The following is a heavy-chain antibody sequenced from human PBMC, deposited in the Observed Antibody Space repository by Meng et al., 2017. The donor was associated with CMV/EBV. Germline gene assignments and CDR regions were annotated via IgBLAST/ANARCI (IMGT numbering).Heavy chain of an antibody. CDR2: VSYDRCIT. CDR3: AREGEITIIGYPTFTFDY. CDR1: FSIHA. J-gene: IGHJ4*02. V-gene: IGHV3-30-3*01. D-gene: IGHD3-22*01. Sequence: FSIHALHWVRQAPGRGLGAVAVVSYDRCITYYTDSVKGRFTISRDNSKNTMYLQMNSLRPEDTAVYYCAREGEITIIGYPTFTFDYWGLGTLVTVSS.